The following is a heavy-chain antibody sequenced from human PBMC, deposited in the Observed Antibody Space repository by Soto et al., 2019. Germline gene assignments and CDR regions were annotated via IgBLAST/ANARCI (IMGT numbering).Heavy chain of an antibody. CDR1: GFTFSSYA. V-gene: IGHV3-23*01. Sequence: QLLESGGGLVQPGGSLRLSCAASGFTFSSYAMNWVRQAPGKGLEWVSGISNSDGSTYYADSVQGRSTISRDNSKNTVYLQMNSLRADDTAVYYCAKYVDCSSYGLDVWGQGTTVTVSS. D-gene: IGHD2-21*01. CDR2: ISNSDGST. J-gene: IGHJ6*02. CDR3: AKYVDCSSYGLDV.